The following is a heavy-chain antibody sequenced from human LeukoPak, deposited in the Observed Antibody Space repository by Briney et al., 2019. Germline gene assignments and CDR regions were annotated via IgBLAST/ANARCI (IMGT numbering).Heavy chain of an antibody. CDR3: ARTWNIGALDI. D-gene: IGHD1/OR15-1a*01. Sequence: GGSLRLSCAASGFTFNSYGMHWVRQAPGKGLEWVTVIWYDGSNKYYADSVKGRFTISRDNSKNMLYLQMNSLRAEDTAVYYCARTWNIGALDIWGQGTMVTVSP. V-gene: IGHV3-33*01. J-gene: IGHJ3*02. CDR2: IWYDGSNK. CDR1: GFTFNSYG.